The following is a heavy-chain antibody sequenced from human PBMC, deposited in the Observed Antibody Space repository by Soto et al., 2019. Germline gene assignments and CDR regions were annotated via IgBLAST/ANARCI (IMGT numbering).Heavy chain of an antibody. J-gene: IGHJ4*02. V-gene: IGHV1-69*01. CDR3: ARVQRGYSYVGFDY. CDR2: IIPIFGTA. Sequence: QVQLVQSGAEVKKPGSSVKVSCKASGGTFSSYAISWVRQAPGQGLEWMGGIIPIFGTANYAQKFQGRVTIPAEESRRPAYRGLSSLRLGDTAVYYCARVQRGYSYVGFDYGGQGPLFTVSS. D-gene: IGHD5-18*01. CDR1: GGTFSSYA.